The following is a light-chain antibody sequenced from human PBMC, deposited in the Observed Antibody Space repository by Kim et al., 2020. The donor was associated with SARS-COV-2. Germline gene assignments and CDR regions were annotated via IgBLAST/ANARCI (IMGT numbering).Light chain of an antibody. J-gene: IGLJ3*02. CDR2: KDS. Sequence: SYELTQPSSVLVSPGQTARITCSGDVLAENYARWFQQKAGQAPVVVIYKDSERPSGIPERFSGSSSGTTVTLTISGAQVEDEADYYCYSAADSSRVFGGGTQLTVL. CDR1: VLAENY. V-gene: IGLV3-27*01. CDR3: YSAADSSRV.